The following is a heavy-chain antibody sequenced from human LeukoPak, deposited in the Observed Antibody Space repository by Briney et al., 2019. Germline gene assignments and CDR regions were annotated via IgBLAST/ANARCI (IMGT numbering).Heavy chain of an antibody. CDR1: GFTFSNAW. D-gene: IGHD6-13*01. Sequence: GSLRLSCAASGFTFSNAWMSWVRQAPGKGLGWVARIKSKTDGGTTDYAAPVQGRFTISRDDSENTLYLQMNSLQTEDTAVYYCATFASGRAGAAYWGQGTLVTVSS. CDR2: IKSKTDGGTT. J-gene: IGHJ4*02. CDR3: ATFASGRAGAAY. V-gene: IGHV3-15*01.